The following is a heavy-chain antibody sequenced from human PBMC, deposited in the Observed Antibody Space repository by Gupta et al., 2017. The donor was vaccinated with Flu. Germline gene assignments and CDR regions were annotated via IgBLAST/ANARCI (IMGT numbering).Heavy chain of an antibody. D-gene: IGHD4-17*01. Sequence: VRQAPGKGLEWVAIIEQDEREKYYVDSVRGRFTISRDNAKNSLYLQMNSLRADDTAVYFCVRESHPWHGDFDFWGQGTLVTVSS. V-gene: IGHV3-7*01. CDR2: IEQDEREK. CDR3: VRESHPWHGDFDF. J-gene: IGHJ4*02.